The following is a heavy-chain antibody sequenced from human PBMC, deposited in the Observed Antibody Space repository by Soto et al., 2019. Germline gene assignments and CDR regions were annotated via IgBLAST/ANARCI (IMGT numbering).Heavy chain of an antibody. V-gene: IGHV3-23*01. Sequence: PGGSLRLSCAASGFTFSSDAMSWVRQAPGKGLEWVSAISGSGGSTYYADSVKGRFTISRDNSKNTLYLQMNSLRAEDTAVYYCANVPSKGLFGLWFGELPRWGQGTLVTVSS. D-gene: IGHD3-10*01. CDR2: ISGSGGST. CDR1: GFTFSSDA. CDR3: ANVPSKGLFGLWFGELPR. J-gene: IGHJ4*02.